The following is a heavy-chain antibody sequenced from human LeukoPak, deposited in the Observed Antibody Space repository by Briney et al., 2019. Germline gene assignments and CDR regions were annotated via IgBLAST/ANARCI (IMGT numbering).Heavy chain of an antibody. CDR3: AREGYSSGWFPFDY. Sequence: PGGSLRLSCAASGFTFSSYSMNWVRQAPGKGLEWVSYIISSSSTIYYADSVKGRFTTSRDNAKNSLYLQMNSLRAEDTAVYYCAREGYSSGWFPFDYWGQGTLVTVSS. D-gene: IGHD6-19*01. CDR1: GFTFSSYS. J-gene: IGHJ4*02. CDR2: IISSSSTI. V-gene: IGHV3-48*01.